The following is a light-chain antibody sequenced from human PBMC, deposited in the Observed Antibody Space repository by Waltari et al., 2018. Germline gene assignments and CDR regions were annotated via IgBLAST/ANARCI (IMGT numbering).Light chain of an antibody. J-gene: IGLJ3*02. CDR2: EDN. CDR1: SGRIAGNY. CDR3: QSYDYYNQAIV. V-gene: IGLV6-57*04. Sequence: NFILTQPHSVSESPGKTVTISCTRSSGRIAGNYVQWYQPRPGSAPTIVIYEDNRRPSAGPDRFSGSIDSSSNSASLTISGLKTEDEADYYCQSYDYYNQAIVFGGGTKLTVL.